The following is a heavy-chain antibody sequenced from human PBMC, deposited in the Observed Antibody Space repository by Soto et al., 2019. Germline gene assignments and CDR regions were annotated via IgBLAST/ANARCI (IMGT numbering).Heavy chain of an antibody. V-gene: IGHV4-61*01. J-gene: IGHJ4*02. Sequence: SDTLSLTYTVSGGSVSSGSYYWSWIRQAPGKGLEWIGYIYYSGSTNYNPSLKSRVTISVDTSKNQFSLKLSSATAADTAVYYCARGVAVAVRFFDYWGQGTLVTVSS. CDR3: ARGVAVAVRFFDY. CDR2: IYYSGST. CDR1: GGSVSSGSYY. D-gene: IGHD6-19*01.